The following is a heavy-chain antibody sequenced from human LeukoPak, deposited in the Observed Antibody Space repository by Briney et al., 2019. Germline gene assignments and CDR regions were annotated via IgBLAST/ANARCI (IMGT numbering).Heavy chain of an antibody. CDR3: ARANTAMGACY. Sequence: ASVKVSCKASGYTFTSYDINWVRQATGQGPEWMGWMNPNSGNTGYAQKFQGRVTMTRNTSISTAYMELSSLRSEDTAVYYCARANTAMGACYWGQGTLVSVSS. J-gene: IGHJ4*02. CDR1: GYTFTSYD. V-gene: IGHV1-8*01. CDR2: MNPNSGNT. D-gene: IGHD5-18*01.